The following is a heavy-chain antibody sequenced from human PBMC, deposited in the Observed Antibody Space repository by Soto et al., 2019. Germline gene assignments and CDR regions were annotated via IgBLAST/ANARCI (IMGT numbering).Heavy chain of an antibody. Sequence: QLQLQESGPGLVKPSETLSLTCTASGVSISSDNYYWHWIRQPPWNGLEWIGSIYHSGSTYYNSSLNSRVTISVDTSRNQFSLKLSSVTAADTAVYYCYSYGCWGQGTLVTVSS. J-gene: IGHJ4*02. CDR1: GVSISSDNYY. V-gene: IGHV4-39*01. CDR2: IYHSGST. CDR3: YSYGC. D-gene: IGHD5-18*01.